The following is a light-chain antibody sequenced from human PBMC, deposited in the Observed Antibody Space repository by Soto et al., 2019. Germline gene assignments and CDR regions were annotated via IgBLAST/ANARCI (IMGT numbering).Light chain of an antibody. CDR2: GAS. CDR1: QSVNSN. Sequence: EIVMTQSPATLSVSPGERATLSCRASQSVNSNLAWYQQKPGQAPRLLIYGASTRAAGIPARFSGSGSGTEFSLTISSLQSEDFAVYYCQQYDTSPITFGQGTRLDIK. J-gene: IGKJ5*01. V-gene: IGKV3-15*01. CDR3: QQYDTSPIT.